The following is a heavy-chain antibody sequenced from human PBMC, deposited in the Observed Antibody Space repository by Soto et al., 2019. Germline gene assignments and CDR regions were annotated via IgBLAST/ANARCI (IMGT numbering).Heavy chain of an antibody. CDR2: ISYDGSNK. J-gene: IGHJ6*02. V-gene: IGHV3-30*18. D-gene: IGHD6-19*01. CDR3: VKDGSSGWPYYYGMDV. Sequence: PGGSLRLSCAASGFTFISYGMHWVRQAPGKGLEWVAVISYDGSNKYYADSVKGRFTISRDNSKNTLYLQMSSLRAEDTAVYYCVKDGSSGWPYYYGMDVWGQGTTVTVSS. CDR1: GFTFISYG.